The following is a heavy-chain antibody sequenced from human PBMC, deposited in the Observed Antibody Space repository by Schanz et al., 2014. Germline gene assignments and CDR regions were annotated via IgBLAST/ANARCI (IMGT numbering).Heavy chain of an antibody. Sequence: QAQLMESGGGVVQPGTSLILSCSVSGFSLNTYGIHWFRQPAGKGLEWVAVISYDGSNKYYADSVKGRFTISRDNSKNTLYLQMNSLRAEDTSVYFCARVRRRIATPSTPSFRNYYYYAMDVWGQGTTVTVSS. CDR3: ARVRRRIATPSTPSFRNYYYYAMDV. CDR2: ISYDGSNK. D-gene: IGHD6-13*01. J-gene: IGHJ6*02. V-gene: IGHV3-30*19. CDR1: GFSLNTYG.